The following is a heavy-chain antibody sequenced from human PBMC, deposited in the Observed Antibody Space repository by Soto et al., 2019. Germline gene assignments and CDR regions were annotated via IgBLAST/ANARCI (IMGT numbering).Heavy chain of an antibody. Sequence: GGSLRLSCAASGFTCSSYGMHWVRQAPGKGLEWVAVISYDGSNKYYADSVKGRFTISRDNSKNTLYLQMNSLRAEDTAVYYCAKDLDEAAGPGTPYYYYAMDVWGQGTTVTVSS. J-gene: IGHJ6*02. CDR3: AKDLDEAAGPGTPYYYYAMDV. V-gene: IGHV3-30*18. CDR1: GFTCSSYG. D-gene: IGHD6-25*01. CDR2: ISYDGSNK.